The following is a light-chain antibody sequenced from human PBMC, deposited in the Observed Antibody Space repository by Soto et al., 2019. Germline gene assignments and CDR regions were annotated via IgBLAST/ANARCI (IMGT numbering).Light chain of an antibody. V-gene: IGKV1-5*03. Sequence: LQLTQSPSTLSASVGDRVTITCRASQSIKNWLAWYQQKPGKAPKLLIYEASTLQSGVPSRFSGSGFGTEFTLTISSLQPDDSATYYCQQYNLYSFTFGGGAKVEI. CDR3: QQYNLYSFT. CDR1: QSIKNW. CDR2: EAS. J-gene: IGKJ4*01.